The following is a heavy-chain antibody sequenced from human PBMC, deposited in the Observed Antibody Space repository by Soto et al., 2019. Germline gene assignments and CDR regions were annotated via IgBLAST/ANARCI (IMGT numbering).Heavy chain of an antibody. CDR2: IYYSGSA. J-gene: IGHJ4*02. CDR1: GGSISSSTYY. Sequence: SETLSLTCTVSGGSISSSTYYWGWLRQPPGKGLEWIGSIYYSGSAYYNPSLRSRVTISVDTSKNQFSLKLSSVTAPDTAVYYCARHIRALFDYWGQGTLVTVSS. V-gene: IGHV4-39*01. D-gene: IGHD1-20*01. CDR3: ARHIRALFDY.